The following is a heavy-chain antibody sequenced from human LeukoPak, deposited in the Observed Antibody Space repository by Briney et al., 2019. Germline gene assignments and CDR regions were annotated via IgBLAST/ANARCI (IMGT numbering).Heavy chain of an antibody. CDR3: ARTWAYYDILTGYPDDY. CDR2: ISAYNGNT. CDR1: GYTFTGYY. D-gene: IGHD3-9*01. J-gene: IGHJ4*02. Sequence: ASVKVSCKASGYTFTGYYMHWVRQAPGQGLEWMGWISAYNGNTNYAQKLQGRVTMTTDTSMSTAYMGLRSLRSDDTAVYYCARTWAYYDILTGYPDDYWGQGTLVTVSS. V-gene: IGHV1-18*04.